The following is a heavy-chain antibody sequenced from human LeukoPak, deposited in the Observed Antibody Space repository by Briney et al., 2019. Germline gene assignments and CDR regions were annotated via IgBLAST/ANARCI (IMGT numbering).Heavy chain of an antibody. D-gene: IGHD1-26*01. V-gene: IGHV3-7*04. CDR2: VKQGGNDK. Sequence: EGSLRLSCATSGFTFSSYWMSWVRQAPGKGLEWVANVKQGGNDKYYVDSVEGRFTISRDAAKNWLYLQMSSLRAEDAAVYYCARDLYSGSYHGVNYWGQGTLVTVSS. J-gene: IGHJ4*02. CDR3: ARDLYSGSYHGVNY. CDR1: GFTFSSYW.